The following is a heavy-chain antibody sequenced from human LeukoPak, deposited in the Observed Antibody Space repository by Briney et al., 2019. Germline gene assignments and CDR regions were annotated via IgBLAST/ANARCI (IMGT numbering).Heavy chain of an antibody. CDR2: IYYSGST. V-gene: IGHV4-59*01. Sequence: SETLSLTCTVSGGSISSYYWSWIRQPPGKGLEWIGYIYYSGSTNYNPSLKSRVTISVDTSKNQFSLKLSSVTAADTAVYYCASHMGGSYYEYYFDYWGQGTLVTVSS. D-gene: IGHD1-26*01. CDR3: ASHMGGSYYEYYFDY. CDR1: GGSISSYY. J-gene: IGHJ4*02.